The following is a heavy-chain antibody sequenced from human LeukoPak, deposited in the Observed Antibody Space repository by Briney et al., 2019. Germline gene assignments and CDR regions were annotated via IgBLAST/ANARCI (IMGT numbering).Heavy chain of an antibody. CDR2: ISSSGSTI. CDR3: ARDLELGPVSVYYYYGMDV. Sequence: GGSLRLSCAASGFTFSSYAMSWVRQAPGKGLEWVSYISSSGSTIYYADSVKGRFTISRDNAKNSLYLQMNSLRAEDTAVYYCARDLELGPVSVYYYYGMDVWGQGTTVTVSS. J-gene: IGHJ6*02. CDR1: GFTFSSYA. V-gene: IGHV3-48*04. D-gene: IGHD7-27*01.